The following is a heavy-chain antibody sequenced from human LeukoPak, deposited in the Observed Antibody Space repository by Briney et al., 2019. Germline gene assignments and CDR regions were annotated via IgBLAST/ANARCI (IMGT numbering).Heavy chain of an antibody. CDR1: GFTFSSYR. CDR2: INTDGSST. CDR3: APSSLTYSSGWYVY. V-gene: IGHV3-74*01. J-gene: IGHJ4*02. Sequence: GGSLRLSCAASGFTFSSYRMHWVRQAPGKGLVWVSRINTDGSSTFYADSVKGRFTISRDNAKNTLYLQMNSLRAEDTAVYYCAPSSLTYSSGWYVYWGQGTLVTVSS. D-gene: IGHD6-19*01.